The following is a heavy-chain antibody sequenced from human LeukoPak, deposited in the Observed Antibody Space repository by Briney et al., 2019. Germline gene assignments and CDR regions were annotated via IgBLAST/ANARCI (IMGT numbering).Heavy chain of an antibody. D-gene: IGHD2-2*01. CDR3: AKLEGYCSSSTCHGSWYFDR. V-gene: IGHV3-23*01. CDR1: GFTFSSYA. CDR2: ISGSGGST. Sequence: GGSLRLSCAASGFTFSSYAMSWVRQAPGKGLEWVSAISGSGGSTYYADSVKGRFTISRDNSKNTLYLQMNSLRAEDTAVYYCAKLEGYCSSSTCHGSWYFDRWGRGTLVTVSS. J-gene: IGHJ2*01.